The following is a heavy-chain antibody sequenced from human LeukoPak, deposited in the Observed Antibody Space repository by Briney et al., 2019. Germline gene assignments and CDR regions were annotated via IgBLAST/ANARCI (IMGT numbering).Heavy chain of an antibody. CDR1: GFTFSSYR. CDR2: IKGKGSNT. CDR3: AKAAMVRLYSMDV. J-gene: IGHJ6*01. Sequence: PGGSLRLSCAASGFTFSSYRMSWVRQAPGKGLEWVSAIKGKGSNTYYADSVRGRFTISRDNSKNSLYLQMNSLRAEYTAVYNCAKAAMVRLYSMDVWGKGNTVSMSS. V-gene: IGHV3-23*01. D-gene: IGHD3-10*01.